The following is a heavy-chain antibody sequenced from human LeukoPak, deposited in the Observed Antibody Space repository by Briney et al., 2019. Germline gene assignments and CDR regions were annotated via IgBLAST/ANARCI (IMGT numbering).Heavy chain of an antibody. Sequence: PGGSLRLSCAASGFTFSSYAMSWVRQAPGKGLEWVSAISGSGGSTYYADYVKGRFTISRDNSKNTLHLQMNSLRAEDTAVYYCAKHATVTTNHFDYWGQGTLVTVSS. J-gene: IGHJ4*02. CDR3: AKHATVTTNHFDY. D-gene: IGHD4-17*01. CDR2: ISGSGGST. V-gene: IGHV3-23*01. CDR1: GFTFSSYA.